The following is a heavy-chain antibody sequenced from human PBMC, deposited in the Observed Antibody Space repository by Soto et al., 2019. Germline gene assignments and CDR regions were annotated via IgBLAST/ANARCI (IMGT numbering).Heavy chain of an antibody. CDR2: IRSKDNNYAT. CDR1: GVTFSSSA. J-gene: IGHJ6*04. Sequence: PGGSLRLSCAASGVTFSSSAMHGVRQASGKGLEWVGRIRSKDNNYATAYAASVKGRFTISRDDSKNTAYLQMNSLKTEDTAVYYCTRHTSDVWGKGTTVTVSS. V-gene: IGHV3-73*01. CDR3: TRHTSDV.